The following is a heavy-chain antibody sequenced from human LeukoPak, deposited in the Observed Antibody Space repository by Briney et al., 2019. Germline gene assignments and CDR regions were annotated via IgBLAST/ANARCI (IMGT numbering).Heavy chain of an antibody. CDR1: GYSFTGYW. CDR2: IYPADSDS. J-gene: IGHJ3*02. D-gene: IGHD1-1*01. V-gene: IGHV5-51*01. Sequence: GESLKISCKGSGYSFTGYWLGWVRQMTGKCLEWMGMIYPADSDSRYSPSFQGQVTISADKSINTAYLQWSSLKASDTAMYYCARHTGSTGAFDIWGQGTMVTVSS. CDR3: ARHTGSTGAFDI.